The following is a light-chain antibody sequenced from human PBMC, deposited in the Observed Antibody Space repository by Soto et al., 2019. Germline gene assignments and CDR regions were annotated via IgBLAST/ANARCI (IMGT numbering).Light chain of an antibody. Sequence: DIHMTQSASSLSASVGDRVTISCRSSQYISRYVNWYQTKTGQVPKLLIYDASNLQSWVPSRFSGSGSGTDFTLTVSSLQPEDFATYYCQQSYSSHPLTFGGGTKVDIK. CDR2: DAS. V-gene: IGKV1-39*01. CDR1: QYISRY. J-gene: IGKJ4*01. CDR3: QQSYSSHPLT.